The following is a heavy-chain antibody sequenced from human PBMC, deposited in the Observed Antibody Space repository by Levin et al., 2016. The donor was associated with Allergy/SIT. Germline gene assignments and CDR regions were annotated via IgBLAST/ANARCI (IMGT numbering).Heavy chain of an antibody. CDR1: GGTFKNYG. D-gene: IGHD5-18*01. CDR2: ITPFLDIA. Sequence: SVKVSCKASGGTFKNYGFNWVRQAPGQGLEWMGRITPFLDIANYAQQFQGRVTVTADKSTSTVYMELSSLRSDDTAMYYCARPLAYTYGYVSGSGEDDAFDIWGQGTMVTVSS. V-gene: IGHV1-69*04. CDR3: ARPLAYTYGYVSGSGEDDAFDI. J-gene: IGHJ3*02.